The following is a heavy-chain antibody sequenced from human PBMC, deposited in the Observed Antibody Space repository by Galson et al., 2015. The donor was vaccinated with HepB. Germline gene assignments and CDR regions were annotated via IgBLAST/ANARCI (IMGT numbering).Heavy chain of an antibody. CDR3: ARLIHFPGIGVDV. D-gene: IGHD3-10*01. V-gene: IGHV3-74*01. CDR1: GFTFSSYW. Sequence: SLRLSCAASGFTFSSYWMHWVRQAPGKGPVWVSRISSDGSSISYADSVKGRFTTSRDNAKNTLYLQMNSLRAEDTAVYYCARLIHFPGIGVDVWGQGTTVTVSS. J-gene: IGHJ6*02. CDR2: ISSDGSSI.